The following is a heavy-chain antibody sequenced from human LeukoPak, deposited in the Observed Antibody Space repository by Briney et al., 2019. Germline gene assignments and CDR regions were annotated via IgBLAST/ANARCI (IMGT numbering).Heavy chain of an antibody. J-gene: IGHJ4*02. CDR2: IWYDGSNK. CDR3: ARATAMVPKHYFDY. D-gene: IGHD5-18*01. V-gene: IGHV3-33*01. Sequence: GRSLRLSCAASGFTFSSYGMHWVRQAPGKGLEWVAVIWYDGSNKYYADSVKGRFTISRDNSKNTLYLQMNSLRAEDTAVYYCARATAMVPKHYFDYWAREPWSPSPQ. CDR1: GFTFSSYG.